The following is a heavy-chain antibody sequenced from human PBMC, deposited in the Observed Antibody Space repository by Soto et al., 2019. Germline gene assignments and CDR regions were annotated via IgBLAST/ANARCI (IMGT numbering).Heavy chain of an antibody. D-gene: IGHD4-17*01. J-gene: IGHJ4*02. CDR3: ATRSTVTRVFDY. Sequence: SVKVSCKASGYIFINFALHWVRQAPGQSFEWMGGINPIIGKTEYAQKFQGRITIITDESTSTAYMELSSLRSEDTAVYYCATRSTVTRVFDYWGQGTLVTVSS. V-gene: IGHV1-69*05. CDR2: INPIIGKT. CDR1: GYIFINFA.